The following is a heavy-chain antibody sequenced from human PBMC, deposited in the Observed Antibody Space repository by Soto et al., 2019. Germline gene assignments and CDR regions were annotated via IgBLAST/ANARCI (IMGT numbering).Heavy chain of an antibody. CDR1: GGSISSGGYY. J-gene: IGHJ4*02. D-gene: IGHD3-10*01. CDR2: IYYSGST. Sequence: QVQLQESGPGLVKPSETLSLTCTVSGGSISSGGYYWSWIRQHPGKGLEWIGYIYYSGSTSYNPSLKSRVTISIDTSKNQFSLKLSSRSAADTAVYYCARDGGYGSGSYRFDYGGQGTLVTVSS. CDR3: ARDGGYGSGSYRFDY. V-gene: IGHV4-31*03.